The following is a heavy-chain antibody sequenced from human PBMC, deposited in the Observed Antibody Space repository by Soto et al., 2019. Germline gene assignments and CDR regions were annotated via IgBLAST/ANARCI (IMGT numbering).Heavy chain of an antibody. CDR3: ASWIMTTVTTAPQGGVS. CDR2: IIPIFGTA. V-gene: IGHV1-69*01. J-gene: IGHJ4*02. Sequence: QVQLVQSGAEVKKPGSSVKVSCKASGGTFSSYAISWVRQAPGQGLEWMGGIIPIFGTANYAQKFQGRVTITADESTSTAYMELSSLRSEDTAVYYCASWIMTTVTTAPQGGVSWGQGTLVTVSS. CDR1: GGTFSSYA. D-gene: IGHD4-17*01.